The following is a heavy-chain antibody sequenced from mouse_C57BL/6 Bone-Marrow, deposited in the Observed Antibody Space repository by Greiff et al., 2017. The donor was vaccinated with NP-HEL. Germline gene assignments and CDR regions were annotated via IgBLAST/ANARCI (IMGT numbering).Heavy chain of an antibody. D-gene: IGHD2-5*01. V-gene: IGHV3-8*01. CDR3: ARSYSNFAWFAY. CDR1: GYSITSDY. J-gene: IGHJ3*01. Sequence: DVKLLESGPGLVKPSQTLSLTCSVTGYSITSDYWTWIRKFPGNKLEYMGYISYSGSTYYNPSLKSRISITRDTSKNQYYLQKNSVTTEDTATYYCARSYSNFAWFAYWGQGTLVTVSA. CDR2: ISYSGST.